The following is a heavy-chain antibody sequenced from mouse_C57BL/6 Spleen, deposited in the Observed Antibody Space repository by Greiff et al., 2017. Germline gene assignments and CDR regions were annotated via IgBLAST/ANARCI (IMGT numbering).Heavy chain of an antibody. CDR3: AREERYGAWFAY. J-gene: IGHJ3*01. V-gene: IGHV5-4*01. Sequence: EVKLMESGGGLVKPGGSLKLSCAASGFTFSSYAMSWVRQTPEKRLEWVATISDGGSYTYYPDNVKGRFTISRDNAKNNLYLQMSHLKSEDTAMYYCAREERYGAWFAYWGQGTLVTVSA. D-gene: IGHD1-1*01. CDR1: GFTFSSYA. CDR2: ISDGGSYT.